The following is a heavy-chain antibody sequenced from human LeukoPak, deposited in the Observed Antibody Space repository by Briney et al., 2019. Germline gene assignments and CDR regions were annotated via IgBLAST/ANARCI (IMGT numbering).Heavy chain of an antibody. V-gene: IGHV1-69-2*01. CDR2: VDPEDGET. CDR3: ATDPTMIPEDY. J-gene: IGHJ4*02. Sequence: ASVRVSCKVSGYTFTDYYMHWVQQAPGKGLEWMGLVDPEDGETIYAEKFQGRVTITADTSTDTAYMELSSLRSEDTAVYYCATDPTMIPEDYWGQGTLVTVSS. CDR1: GYTFTDYY. D-gene: IGHD3-22*01.